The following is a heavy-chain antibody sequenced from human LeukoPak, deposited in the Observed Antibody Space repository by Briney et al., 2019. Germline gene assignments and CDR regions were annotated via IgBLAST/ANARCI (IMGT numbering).Heavy chain of an antibody. CDR3: AKHHLSGSYSLFAY. V-gene: IGHV3-23*01. Sequence: GGSVRLSCAASGFTFSNYAMSWVRQAPGKGLDWVSAISNNDGGGKTYYTDSVKGRFTISRDNSKNTLSLQMNSLRVEDTAVYYCAKHHLSGSYSLFAYWGQGTLVTVSS. CDR2: ISNNDGGGKT. CDR1: GFTFSNYA. J-gene: IGHJ4*02. D-gene: IGHD1-26*01.